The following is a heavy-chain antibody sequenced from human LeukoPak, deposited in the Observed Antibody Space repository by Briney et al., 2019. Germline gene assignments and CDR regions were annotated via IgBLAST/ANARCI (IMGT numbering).Heavy chain of an antibody. D-gene: IGHD3-22*01. J-gene: IGHJ3*02. CDR1: GFTFSSYS. CDR2: ISSSSSYI. CDR3: ARGGSDCYFLNAFDI. Sequence: GGSLRPSCAASGFTFSSYSMNWVRQAPGKGLEWVSSISSSSSYIYYADSVEGRFTISRDNAKNSLYLQMNSLRAEDTAVYYCARGGSDCYFLNAFDIWGQGTMVTVSP. V-gene: IGHV3-21*01.